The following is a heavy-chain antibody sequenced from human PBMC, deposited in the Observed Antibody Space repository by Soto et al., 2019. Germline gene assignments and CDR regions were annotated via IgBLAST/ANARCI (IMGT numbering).Heavy chain of an antibody. CDR3: ARDYYDFWSGPDAFDI. CDR2: ISAYNGNT. J-gene: IGHJ3*02. CDR1: GYTFTSYG. V-gene: IGHV1-18*01. Sequence: GASVKVSCKASGYTFTSYGISWVRQAPGQGLEWMGWISAYNGNTNYAQKLQGRVTMTTDTSTSTAYMELRSLRSDDTAVYYCARDYYDFWSGPDAFDIWGQGTMVTVSS. D-gene: IGHD3-3*01.